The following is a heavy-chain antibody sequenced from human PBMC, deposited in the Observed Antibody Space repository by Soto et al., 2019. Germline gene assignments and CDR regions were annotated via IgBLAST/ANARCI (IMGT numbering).Heavy chain of an antibody. V-gene: IGHV2-5*01. D-gene: IGHD6-13*01. Sequence: ESGPTLVNPTQTPTLTCTFSGFPLSTSGVGVGWIRQPPGKALEWLALIYWNDDKRYSPSLKSRLTITKDTSKNQVVLTMTNMDPVDTATYYCAHQIAAAGTRAFYYYYGMDVWGQGTTVTVSS. CDR2: IYWNDDK. J-gene: IGHJ6*02. CDR1: GFPLSTSGVG. CDR3: AHQIAAAGTRAFYYYYGMDV.